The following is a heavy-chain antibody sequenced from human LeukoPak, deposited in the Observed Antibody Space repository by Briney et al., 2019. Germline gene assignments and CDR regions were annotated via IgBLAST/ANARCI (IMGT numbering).Heavy chain of an antibody. CDR3: AKDRGGGRDAFDI. D-gene: IGHD3-10*01. Sequence: PSETLSLTCSVSGDSISSYAWSWIRRPPGKGLEWIGDISRSGATNYSPSLKSRLTISVDMSKNQFSLKLRSVTAADTAVYYCAKDRGGGRDAFDIWGQGTVVTVSS. CDR1: GDSISSYA. V-gene: IGHV4-59*01. CDR2: ISRSGAT. J-gene: IGHJ3*02.